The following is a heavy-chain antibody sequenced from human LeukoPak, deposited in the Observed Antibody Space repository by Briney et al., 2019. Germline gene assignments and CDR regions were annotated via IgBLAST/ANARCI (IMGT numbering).Heavy chain of an antibody. CDR1: GGSISSGGYY. CDR3: ARGLLSRDGYHNGFDY. Sequence: SETLSLTCTVSGGSISSGGYYWSWIRQPPGKGLEWIGYIYYSGSTNYNPSLKSRVTISVDTSKNQFSLKLSSVTAADTAVYYCARGLLSRDGYHNGFDYWGQGTLVTVSS. J-gene: IGHJ4*02. V-gene: IGHV4-61*08. D-gene: IGHD5-24*01. CDR2: IYYSGST.